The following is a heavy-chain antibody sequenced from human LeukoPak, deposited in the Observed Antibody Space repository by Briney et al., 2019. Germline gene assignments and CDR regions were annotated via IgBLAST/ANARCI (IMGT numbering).Heavy chain of an antibody. CDR1: GFTFSSYA. V-gene: IGHV3-23*01. CDR2: IRGSGGST. D-gene: IGHD3-22*01. Sequence: GGSLRLSCAASGFTFSSYAMSWVRQAPGRGLEWVSDIRGSGGSTYYADSVKGRFTISRDNSKNTLYLQMNSLRAEDMAVYYCAKGSPVRNYYDSSGYFDYWGQGTLVTVSS. CDR3: AKGSPVRNYYDSSGYFDY. J-gene: IGHJ4*02.